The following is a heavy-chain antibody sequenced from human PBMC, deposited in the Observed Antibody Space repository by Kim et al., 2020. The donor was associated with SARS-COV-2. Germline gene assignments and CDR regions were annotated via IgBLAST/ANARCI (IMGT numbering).Heavy chain of an antibody. CDR2: IYYSGST. V-gene: IGHV4-31*03. CDR1: GGSISSGGYY. Sequence: SETLSLTCTVSGGSISSGGYYWSWIRQHPGKGLEWIGYIYYSGSTYYNPSLKSRVTISVDTSKNQFSLKLSSVTAADTAVYYCARRDDYGGNSVLLVYWGQGTLVTVSS. J-gene: IGHJ4*02. CDR3: ARRDDYGGNSVLLVY. D-gene: IGHD4-17*01.